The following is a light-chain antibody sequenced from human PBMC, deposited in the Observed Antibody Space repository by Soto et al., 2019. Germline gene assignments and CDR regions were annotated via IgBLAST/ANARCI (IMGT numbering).Light chain of an antibody. Sequence: QSALTQLASVSGSPGQSITISCTGTSSDVGGYNYVSWYQQHPGKAPKLVIYEVSNRPSGVSNRFSGSKSDNTASLTISGLQAEDEADYYCSSYTSITTLVVFGGGTKLTVL. CDR2: EVS. J-gene: IGLJ2*01. CDR3: SSYTSITTLVV. V-gene: IGLV2-14*01. CDR1: SSDVGGYNY.